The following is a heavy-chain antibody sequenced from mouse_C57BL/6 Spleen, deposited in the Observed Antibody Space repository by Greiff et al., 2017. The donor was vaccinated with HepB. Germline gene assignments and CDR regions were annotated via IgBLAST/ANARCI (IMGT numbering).Heavy chain of an antibody. CDR3: ATYGYDDWFAY. CDR2: IDPEDGDT. J-gene: IGHJ3*01. CDR1: GFNIKDYY. D-gene: IGHD2-2*01. V-gene: IGHV14-1*01. Sequence: VQLQQSGAELVRPGASVKLSCTASGFNIKDYYMHWVKQRPEQGLEWIGRIDPEDGDTEYAPKFQGKATMTADTSSNTAYLQLSSLTSEDTAVYYCATYGYDDWFAYWGQGTLVTVSA.